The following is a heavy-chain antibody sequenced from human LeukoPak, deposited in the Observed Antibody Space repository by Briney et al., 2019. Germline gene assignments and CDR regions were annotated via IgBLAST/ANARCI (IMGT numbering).Heavy chain of an antibody. Sequence: PSETLSLTCTVYGGSFSGYYWSWIRQPPGKGLEWIGEINHSGSTYYNPSLKSRITISVDTSKNQFSLKLSSVTAADTAVYYCARFASSYYDSSGYYYDYWGQGTLVTVSS. CDR1: GGSFSGYY. D-gene: IGHD3-22*01. V-gene: IGHV4-34*01. J-gene: IGHJ4*02. CDR3: ARFASSYYDSSGYYYDY. CDR2: INHSGST.